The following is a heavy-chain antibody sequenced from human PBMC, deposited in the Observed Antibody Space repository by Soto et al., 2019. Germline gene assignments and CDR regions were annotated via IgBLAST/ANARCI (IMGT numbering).Heavy chain of an antibody. CDR2: INHSGST. J-gene: IGHJ4*02. CDR1: GGSFSGYY. V-gene: IGHV4-34*01. D-gene: IGHD6-13*01. CDR3: ARGRGSSWPRGARYFDY. Sequence: QVQLQQWGAGLLKPSETLSLTCAVYGGSFSGYYWSWIRQPPGKGLEWIGEINHSGSTNYNPSLKSRVTITVDTSKNQFSLKLSSVTAADTSVYYCARGRGSSWPRGARYFDYWGQGTLVTVSS.